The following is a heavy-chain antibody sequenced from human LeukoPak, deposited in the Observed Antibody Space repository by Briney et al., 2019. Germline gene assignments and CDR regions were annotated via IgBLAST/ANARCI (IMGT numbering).Heavy chain of an antibody. J-gene: IGHJ5*02. CDR3: ARARIAVAGVWFDP. D-gene: IGHD6-19*01. Sequence: SETLSLTCTVSGGSISSSSYYWGWIRQPPGKGLEWIGSIYYSGSTYYNPSLKSRVTISVDTSKNQFSLELSSVTAADTAVYYCARARIAVAGVWFDPWGQGTLVTVSS. CDR2: IYYSGST. V-gene: IGHV4-39*07. CDR1: GGSISSSSYY.